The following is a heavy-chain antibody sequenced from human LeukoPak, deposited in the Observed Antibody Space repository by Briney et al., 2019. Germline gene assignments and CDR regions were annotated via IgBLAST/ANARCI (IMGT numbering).Heavy chain of an antibody. CDR1: GFTCTACT. D-gene: IGHD6-19*01. Sequence: GGSLRLSCAASGFTCTACTINWVRQAPGKGLEWVSAISGGGISTYYADSLKGRFTISRDNSQNTLYLQMNSLTAEDTAVYYCVRLANNGLYSEYLQHWGQGTLVTVSS. CDR3: VRLANNGLYSEYLQH. CDR2: ISGGGIST. J-gene: IGHJ1*01. V-gene: IGHV3-23*01.